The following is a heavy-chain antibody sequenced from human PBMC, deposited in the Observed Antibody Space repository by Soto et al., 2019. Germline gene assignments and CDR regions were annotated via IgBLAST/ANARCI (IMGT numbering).Heavy chain of an antibody. D-gene: IGHD1-26*01. CDR3: ARTIYSGSYSYYYGMDV. CDR1: GGSISSSKW. V-gene: IGHV4-4*02. CDR2: IYHSGST. J-gene: IGHJ6*02. Sequence: PSETLSLTCAVSGGSISSSKWWRWVRQPPGKGEEGIGEIYHSGSTNYTPSLKSRVTISVDKSKNQFSLKLSSVTAVDTAVYYCARTIYSGSYSYYYGMDVWGQGTTVT.